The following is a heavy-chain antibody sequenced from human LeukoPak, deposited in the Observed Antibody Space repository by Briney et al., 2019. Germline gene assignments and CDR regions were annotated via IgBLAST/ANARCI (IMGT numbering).Heavy chain of an antibody. D-gene: IGHD5-18*01. CDR2: VRYDGSSE. CDR1: GFTFSSYG. V-gene: IGHV3-30*02. J-gene: IGHJ4*02. Sequence: AGGSLRLSCAASGFTFSSYGMHWVRQAPGKGLEWVTFVRYDGSSEYYADSVKGRFTISRDNSKNTLFLQMNSLRAEDTAVYYCAKDLYRGYTYGSPFDYWGQGTLVTVSS. CDR3: AKDLYRGYTYGSPFDY.